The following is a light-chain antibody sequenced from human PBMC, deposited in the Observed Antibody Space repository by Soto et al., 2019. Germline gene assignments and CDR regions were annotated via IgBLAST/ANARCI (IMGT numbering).Light chain of an antibody. J-gene: IGKJ1*01. V-gene: IGKV1-39*01. Sequence: DIQMTHSPSSLSASVGDRVTITCRASQGISTYLNWSQQKPGKAPKLLIYAASSLQSGVPSRFSGSGSETDFTLTISSLQPEDFATYSCQQSYSTTWTFGQGTKVDI. CDR3: QQSYSTTWT. CDR2: AAS. CDR1: QGISTY.